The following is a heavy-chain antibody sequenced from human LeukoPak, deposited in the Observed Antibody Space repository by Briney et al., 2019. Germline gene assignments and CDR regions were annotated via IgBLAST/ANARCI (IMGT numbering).Heavy chain of an antibody. CDR3: ARGASALWFGVDY. J-gene: IGHJ4*02. D-gene: IGHD3-10*01. CDR2: ISSNGGGT. CDR1: GGTIGNYY. Sequence: PGGSLRLSCNVSGGTIGNYYMSWFRQAPGKGLEYVSAISSNGGGTYYANSVKGRFTISRDNSKNTVYLQMGSLRAEETGVYYCARGASALWFGVDYWGQGTLVTVSS. V-gene: IGHV3-64*01.